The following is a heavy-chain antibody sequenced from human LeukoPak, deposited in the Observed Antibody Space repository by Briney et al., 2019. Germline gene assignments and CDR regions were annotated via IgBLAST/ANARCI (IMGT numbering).Heavy chain of an antibody. CDR2: IRYDGSNK. D-gene: IGHD6-19*01. J-gene: IGHJ1*01. V-gene: IGHV3-30*02. CDR3: XXXRGXGWHGEYFQR. Sequence: GGSLRLSCAASGFTFSSYGMPWVRQAPGKGLEWVAFIRYDGSNKYYADSVKGRFTISRDNSKNTLYLQMNSLRAEDTAVYYCXXXRGXGWHGEYFQRWGQGTLVTVSS. CDR1: GFTFSSYG.